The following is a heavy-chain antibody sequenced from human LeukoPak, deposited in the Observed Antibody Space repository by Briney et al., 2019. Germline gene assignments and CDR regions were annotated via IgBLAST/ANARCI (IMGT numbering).Heavy chain of an antibody. V-gene: IGHV4-39*01. CDR3: ARQVTHYYGSGGFYFDS. Sequence: PSETLSLTCTVSGGSISSSNYCWGWIRQPPGKGLEWIGTIFYTGNTYYNPSLKSRVTISVDTSKNKFSLKLNSVTAADTTVYYCARQVTHYYGSGGFYFDSWGQGTLVTVSS. D-gene: IGHD3-22*01. J-gene: IGHJ4*02. CDR2: IFYTGNT. CDR1: GGSISSSNYC.